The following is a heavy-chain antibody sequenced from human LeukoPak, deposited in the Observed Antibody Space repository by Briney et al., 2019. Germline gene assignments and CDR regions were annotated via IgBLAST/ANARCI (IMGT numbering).Heavy chain of an antibody. CDR1: GYTFTGYY. J-gene: IGHJ4*02. CDR2: INPNSGGT. D-gene: IGHD5-12*01. CDR3: ARGTDIVATIPFDY. V-gene: IGHV1-2*02. Sequence: GASVKVSCKASGYTFTGYYMHWVRQAPGQGLEWMGWINPNSGGTNYAQKFQGRVTMTRDTSISTAYMELSRLRSDDTAVYYCARGTDIVATIPFDYWGQGTLVTVSS.